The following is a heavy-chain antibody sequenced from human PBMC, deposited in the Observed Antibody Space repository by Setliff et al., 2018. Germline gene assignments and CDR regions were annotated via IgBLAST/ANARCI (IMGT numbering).Heavy chain of an antibody. Sequence: RLSCAASGFTFSSYAMHWVRQAPGKGLEWVAFIWYDGSNTYYTGSVKGRFTISRDNSRNTLYLQMNSLRAEDTAVYYCAGDPPSSGYAFDIWGQGTMVTVSS. CDR3: AGDPPSSGYAFDI. J-gene: IGHJ3*02. V-gene: IGHV3-33*01. D-gene: IGHD5-12*01. CDR1: GFTFSSYA. CDR2: IWYDGSNT.